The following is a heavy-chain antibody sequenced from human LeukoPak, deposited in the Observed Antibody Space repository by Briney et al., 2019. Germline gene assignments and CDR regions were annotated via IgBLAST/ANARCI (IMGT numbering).Heavy chain of an antibody. CDR3: AKYIVGNSDSY. Sequence: GGSLRLSCVASGFTFSSYAMSWVRQAPGKGLEWVSTTGSGATTYYADSVKGRFTISRDNSKNTLYLQMNSLRAEDTAVYYCAKYIVGNSDSYWGQGTLVTVSS. CDR1: GFTFSSYA. CDR2: TGSGATT. D-gene: IGHD1-26*01. V-gene: IGHV3-23*01. J-gene: IGHJ4*02.